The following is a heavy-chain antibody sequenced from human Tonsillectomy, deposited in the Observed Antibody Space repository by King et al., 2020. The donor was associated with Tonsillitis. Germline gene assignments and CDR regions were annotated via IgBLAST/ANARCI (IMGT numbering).Heavy chain of an antibody. Sequence: QLQESGPGLVKPSETLSLTCTVSGGAISSYYWSWIRQPPGKGLEWIGYISYTGSTNYNPSLQSRVTISVDTSKNPFSLKLSSVTAADTAVYYCARAQAMDVWGKGTTVTVSS. CDR2: ISYTGST. CDR3: ARAQAMDV. CDR1: GGAISSYY. V-gene: IGHV4-59*01. J-gene: IGHJ6*04.